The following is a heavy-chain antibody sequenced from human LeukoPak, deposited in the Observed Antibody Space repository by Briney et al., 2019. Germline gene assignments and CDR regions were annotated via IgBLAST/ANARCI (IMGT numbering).Heavy chain of an antibody. J-gene: IGHJ4*02. CDR1: GSTFSTYN. CDR2: SRNKAKSYTT. V-gene: IGHV3-72*01. D-gene: IGHD6-19*01. Sequence: PGGSLTLSCVASGSTFSTYNMNWVRQAPGKGLEWVGRSRNKAKSYTTEYAASGKGRFTISRDDSKNSLYLQMDSLKTEDTAVYYCVRVGSVAGSDYLDYWGQGTLVTVSS. CDR3: VRVGSVAGSDYLDY.